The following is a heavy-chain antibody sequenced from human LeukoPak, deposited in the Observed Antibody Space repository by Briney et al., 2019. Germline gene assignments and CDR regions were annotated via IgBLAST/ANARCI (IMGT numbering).Heavy chain of an antibody. CDR1: GGTFSAYY. Sequence: SETLSLTCAVYGGTFSAYYWTWIRQPPGKGLEWIGYIYYSGSTNYNPSLKSRVTISVDTSKNQFSLRLSSVTAADTAVYYCARIDDYNALDYWGQGTLVTVSS. V-gene: IGHV4-59*01. D-gene: IGHD5-24*01. CDR3: ARIDDYNALDY. J-gene: IGHJ4*02. CDR2: IYYSGST.